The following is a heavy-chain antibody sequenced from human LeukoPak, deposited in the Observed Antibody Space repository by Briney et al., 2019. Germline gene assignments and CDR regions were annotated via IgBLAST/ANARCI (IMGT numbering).Heavy chain of an antibody. J-gene: IGHJ4*02. CDR3: ARLYGGDYEDY. Sequence: YWSWIRQHPGKGLEWMGIIYPGDSDTRYSPSFQGQVTISADKSISTAYLQWSSLKASDTAMYYCARLYGGDYEDYWGQGTLVTVSS. CDR1: YW. V-gene: IGHV5-51*01. D-gene: IGHD3-16*01. CDR2: IYPGDSDT.